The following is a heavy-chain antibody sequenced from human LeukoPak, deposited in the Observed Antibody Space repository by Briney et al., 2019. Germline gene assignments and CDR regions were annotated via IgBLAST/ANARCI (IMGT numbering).Heavy chain of an antibody. CDR3: ARVVVGYYYMDV. D-gene: IGHD3-10*01. J-gene: IGHJ6*03. CDR2: ISSSSSTI. V-gene: IGHV3-48*01. Sequence: GGSLRLSCAASGFTFSSYSMNWVRQAPGKGLEWVSYISSSSSTIYYADSVKGRFTISRDNAKNSLYLQMNSLRAEDTAVYYCARVVVGYYYMDVWGKGATVTVSS. CDR1: GFTFSSYS.